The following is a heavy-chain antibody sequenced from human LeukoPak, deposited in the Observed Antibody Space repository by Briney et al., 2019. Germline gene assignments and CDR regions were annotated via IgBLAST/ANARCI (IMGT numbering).Heavy chain of an antibody. Sequence: TGGSLRLSCAASGFTFDDYTMNWVRQAPGKGLEWVSLISWDGGSTYYADSVKGRFTISRDNNKSSLYLQMNSLRSEDTALYYCAKDMSHGFWNAYWGYFDYWGQGTLVTVSS. CDR3: AKDMSHGFWNAYWGYFDY. D-gene: IGHD3/OR15-3a*01. CDR1: GFTFDDYT. J-gene: IGHJ4*02. CDR2: ISWDGGST. V-gene: IGHV3-43*01.